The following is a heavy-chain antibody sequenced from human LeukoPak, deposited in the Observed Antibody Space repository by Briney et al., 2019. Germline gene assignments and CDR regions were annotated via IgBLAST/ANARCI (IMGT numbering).Heavy chain of an antibody. J-gene: IGHJ3*02. CDR2: LYSDGTT. V-gene: IGHV3-66*02. D-gene: IGHD3-22*01. Sequence: HPGGSLRLSCAASRFTVSSNYMGWVRQAPGKGLEWVSVLYSDGTTYYPDSVKGRFTISRDNSQNTLYLQLDSLRAEDTAVYYCARLYDRSAYGAFDIWGQGIMVTVSS. CDR3: ARLYDRSAYGAFDI. CDR1: RFTVSSNY.